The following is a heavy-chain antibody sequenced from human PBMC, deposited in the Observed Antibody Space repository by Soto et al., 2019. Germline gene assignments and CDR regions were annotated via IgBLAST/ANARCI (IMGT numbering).Heavy chain of an antibody. J-gene: IGHJ6*02. V-gene: IGHV3-21*01. CDR2: ISSSSSYI. CDR3: ASPSTAYYYYGMDV. Sequence: PGGSLRLSCAASGFTFSSYSMNWVRQAPGKGLEWVSSISSSSSYIYYADSVKGRFTISRDNAKNSLYLQMNSLRAEDTAVYYCASPSTAYYYYGMDVWGQGTTVTVSS. D-gene: IGHD2-21*02. CDR1: GFTFSSYS.